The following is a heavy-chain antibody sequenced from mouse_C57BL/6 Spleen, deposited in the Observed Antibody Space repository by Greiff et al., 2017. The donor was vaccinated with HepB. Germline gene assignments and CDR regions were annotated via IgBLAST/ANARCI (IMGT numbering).Heavy chain of an antibody. CDR2: INPSNGGT. D-gene: IGHD1-1*01. J-gene: IGHJ2*01. CDR1: GYTFTSYW. V-gene: IGHV1-53*01. CDR3: ARSGLFHYGSSADYFDY. Sequence: VQLQQPGTELVKPGASVKLSCKASGYTFTSYWMHWVKQRPGQGLEWIGNINPSNGGTNYNEKLKSKATLTVDKSSSTAYMQLSSLTSADSAVYYCARSGLFHYGSSADYFDYWGQGTTLTVSS.